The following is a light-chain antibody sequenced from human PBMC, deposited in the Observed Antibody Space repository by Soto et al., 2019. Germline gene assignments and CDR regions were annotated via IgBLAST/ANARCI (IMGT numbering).Light chain of an antibody. CDR2: DAS. CDR3: QQRSNWPT. Sequence: EIVLTQSPATLSLSPGERATLSCRASQSISIYLAWYQQKPGQAPRLLIHDASNRATGIPGRFSGSGSWTDFNLTISSLGPEDFAVYYCQQRSNWPTCGGGTKVEIK. J-gene: IGKJ4*01. CDR1: QSISIY. V-gene: IGKV3-11*01.